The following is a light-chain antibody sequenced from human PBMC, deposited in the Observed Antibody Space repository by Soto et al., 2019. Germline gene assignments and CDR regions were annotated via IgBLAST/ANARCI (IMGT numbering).Light chain of an antibody. CDR3: GAWDSSLSAVV. Sequence: QSVLTQPPSVSAAPGQTVTISCSGSNSNIGNNYVSWYQQLPGTAPKLLIYDNNKRPSGIPDRFSGSKSATSATLGITGLQTGDEADYYCGAWDSSLSAVVFGGGTQLTVL. CDR1: NSNIGNNY. J-gene: IGLJ2*01. V-gene: IGLV1-51*01. CDR2: DNN.